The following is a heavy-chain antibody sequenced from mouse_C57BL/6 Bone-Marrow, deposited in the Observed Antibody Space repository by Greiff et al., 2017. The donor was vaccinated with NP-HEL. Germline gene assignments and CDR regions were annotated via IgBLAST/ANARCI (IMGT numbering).Heavy chain of an antibody. V-gene: IGHV1-5*01. Sequence: EVQLQQSGTVLARPGASVKMSCKTSGYTFTSYWMHWVKQRPGQGLEWTGAIYPGNSDTSYNQKFKGKAKLTAVTSASTAYMELSSLTNEDSAVYYCTRCYDYDPTWFAYWGQGTLVTVSA. J-gene: IGHJ3*01. CDR2: IYPGNSDT. CDR1: GYTFTSYW. D-gene: IGHD2-4*01. CDR3: TRCYDYDPTWFAY.